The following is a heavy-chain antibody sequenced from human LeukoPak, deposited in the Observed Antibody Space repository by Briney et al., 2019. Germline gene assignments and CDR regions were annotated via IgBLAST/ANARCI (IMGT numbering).Heavy chain of an antibody. J-gene: IGHJ6*02. Sequence: GGSLRLSCAASGFTFSSFAMPWVRQAPGKGLEWVAVVSYDGSNKYYADSVKGRFTISRDNSKNTLYLQMNSLRTEDTAVYYCARDGSWNDGSSPWRNPPDYYYGMDVWGQGTTVTVSS. CDR2: VSYDGSNK. CDR1: GFTFSSFA. D-gene: IGHD1-1*01. CDR3: ARDGSWNDGSSPWRNPPDYYYGMDV. V-gene: IGHV3-30-3*01.